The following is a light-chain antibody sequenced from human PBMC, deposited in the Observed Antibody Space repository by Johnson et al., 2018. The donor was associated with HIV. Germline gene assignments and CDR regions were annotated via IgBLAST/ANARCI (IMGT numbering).Light chain of an antibody. CDR2: DNN. CDR1: SSNIGNND. Sequence: QLVLTQPPSVSAAPGQKVTISCSGSSSNIGNNDVSWYQQLPGTAPKLLIYDNNKRPSGIPDRFLGSKSGTSATLGITGLQTGDEAEYYCGTWGVFGTGTNVTVL. J-gene: IGLJ1*01. V-gene: IGLV1-51*01. CDR3: GTWGV.